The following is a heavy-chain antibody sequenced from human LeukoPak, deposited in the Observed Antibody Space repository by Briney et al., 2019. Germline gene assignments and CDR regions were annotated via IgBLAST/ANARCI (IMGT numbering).Heavy chain of an antibody. CDR3: ARGDYYYDSSGYYYFDY. V-gene: IGHV1-46*01. CDR1: GYSLTSYY. J-gene: IGHJ4*02. CDR2: INPSGSST. Sequence: ASVKISCMAPGYSLTSYYVHWVRQAPGQGLEGMGIINPSGSSTSYAQKFRGRVTMTRDTSTSTVYMELTSLRSEDTAVYYCARGDYYYDSSGYYYFDYWGQGTLVTVSS. D-gene: IGHD3-22*01.